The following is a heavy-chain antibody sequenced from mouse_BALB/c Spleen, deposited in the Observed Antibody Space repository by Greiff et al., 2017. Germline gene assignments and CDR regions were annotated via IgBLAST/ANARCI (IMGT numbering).Heavy chain of an antibody. J-gene: IGHJ4*01. CDR3: ARYDYLLYAMDY. Sequence: EVKLVESGPSLVKPSQTLSLTCSVTGDSITSGYWNWIRKFPGNKLEYMGYISYSGSTYYNPSLKSRISITRDTSKNQYYLQLNSVTTEDTATYYCARYDYLLYAMDYWGQGTSVTVSS. D-gene: IGHD2-4*01. V-gene: IGHV3-8*02. CDR2: ISYSGST. CDR1: GDSITSGY.